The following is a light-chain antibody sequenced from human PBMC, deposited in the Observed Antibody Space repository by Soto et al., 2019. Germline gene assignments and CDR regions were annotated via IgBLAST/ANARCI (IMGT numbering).Light chain of an antibody. CDR3: LHDYNYPRT. J-gene: IGKJ1*01. V-gene: IGKV1-6*01. Sequence: AIQWVQSPSSLSASVGDRITITCRASQGIRNDLAWYQQRPGKATKLLIYAASHLQSGVPSRFSGSGSGTDFTLTITSLQPEDFATYYCLHDYNYPRTFGQGTKVDIK. CDR1: QGIRND. CDR2: AAS.